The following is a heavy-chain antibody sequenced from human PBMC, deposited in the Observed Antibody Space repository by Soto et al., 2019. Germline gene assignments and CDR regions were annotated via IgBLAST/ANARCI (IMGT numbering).Heavy chain of an antibody. V-gene: IGHV4-30-4*01. D-gene: IGHD3-22*01. CDR3: ATVPTYYYDGSGYANAFDV. CDR1: GASINSGDYY. Sequence: SETLSLTCTVSGASINSGDYYWSWIRQPPGKGLEWIGYIYYSGSIYHNPSLKSRVIISVDMPKNQFSLKLSSVTAADTAVYYCATVPTYYYDGSGYANAFDVWGQGTMVTVSS. J-gene: IGHJ3*01. CDR2: IYYSGSI.